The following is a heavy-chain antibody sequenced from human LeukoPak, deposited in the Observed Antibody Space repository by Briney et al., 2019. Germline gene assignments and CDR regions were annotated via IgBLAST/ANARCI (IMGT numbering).Heavy chain of an antibody. Sequence: SQTLSLTCTVSGGSISSGDYYWSWIRQPPGKGLEWIVYIYYSGSTYYNPSLKSRVTISVDTSKNQFSLKLSSVTAADTAVYYCARGYSGYDAYYYYGMDVWGQGTTVTVSS. CDR2: IYYSGST. CDR1: GGSISSGDYY. D-gene: IGHD5-12*01. J-gene: IGHJ6*02. CDR3: ARGYSGYDAYYYYGMDV. V-gene: IGHV4-30-4*01.